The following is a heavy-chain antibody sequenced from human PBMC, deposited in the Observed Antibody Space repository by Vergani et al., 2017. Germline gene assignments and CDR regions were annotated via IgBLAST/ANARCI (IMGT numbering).Heavy chain of an antibody. CDR1: GGTFSNYA. CDR3: ARGKYQLLFVMSYYYSYMDV. CDR2: IIPMFGTA. D-gene: IGHD2-2*01. Sequence: VQLVQSGAEVKKPGSSVKVSCKASGGTFSNYAISWVRQAPGQGLEWMGGIIPMFGTANYAQKFQGRVTITADESTSTAYMELSSLRSEDTAVFYCARGKYQLLFVMSYYYSYMDVWGKGTTVTVSS. V-gene: IGHV1-69*01. J-gene: IGHJ6*03.